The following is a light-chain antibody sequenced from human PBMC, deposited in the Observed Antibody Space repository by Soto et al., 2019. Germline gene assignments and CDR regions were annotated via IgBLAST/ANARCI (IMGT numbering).Light chain of an antibody. Sequence: EIVMTPSPATLSVSPVERASLSCRASQSISSNLVWYQQKPGQAPRLLIYGASTRATGIPARFSGSGSGTEFTLTISSLQSEDFAVYYCQQYNYWWTFGQGTKVDIK. CDR1: QSISSN. CDR2: GAS. CDR3: QQYNYWWT. J-gene: IGKJ1*01. V-gene: IGKV3-15*01.